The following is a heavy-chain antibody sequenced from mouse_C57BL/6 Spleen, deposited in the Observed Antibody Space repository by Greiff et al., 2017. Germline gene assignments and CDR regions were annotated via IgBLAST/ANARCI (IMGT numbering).Heavy chain of an antibody. CDR3: ASYGSSYVEGAMDY. D-gene: IGHD1-1*01. CDR1: GYTFTSYW. J-gene: IGHJ4*01. Sequence: QVQLQQSVAELVKPGASVKMSCTASGYTFTSYWITWVKQRPGQGLEWIGDIYPGSGSTNYNEKFKSKATLTVDTSSSTAYMQLSSLTSEDYAVYYCASYGSSYVEGAMDYWGQGTSVTVSS. CDR2: IYPGSGST. V-gene: IGHV1-55*01.